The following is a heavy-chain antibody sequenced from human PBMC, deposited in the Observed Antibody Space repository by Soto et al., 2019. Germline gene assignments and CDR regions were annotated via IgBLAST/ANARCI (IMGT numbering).Heavy chain of an antibody. V-gene: IGHV3-7*03. Sequence: GGSLRLSCEVSGFTFSMYSMGWVRQSPGKGLEWVAKIPQDGVDGHYADSVKGRCTISRDNGKNSLYLQLNNLRAEDAAVYYCARDHLILPAHDFFYGSDVWGRGATVTVSS. CDR2: IPQDGVDG. CDR1: GFTFSMYS. D-gene: IGHD2-21*02. CDR3: ARDHLILPAHDFFYGSDV. J-gene: IGHJ6*02.